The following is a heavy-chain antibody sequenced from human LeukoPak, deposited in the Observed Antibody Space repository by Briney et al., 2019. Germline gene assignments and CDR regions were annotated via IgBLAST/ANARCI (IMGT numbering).Heavy chain of an antibody. CDR2: IRSKPYGGTT. D-gene: IGHD6-19*01. V-gene: IGHV3-49*04. J-gene: IGHJ4*02. Sequence: GGSLRLSWTASGFTIADYVLSWVRQAPGKGLEWVGFIRSKPYGGTTEYAASVKGRFTISRDDSKSIAYLQMNSLKTEDTAVYYCTRERVAVAAYYFDHWGQGTLVTVSS. CDR1: GFTIADYV. CDR3: TRERVAVAAYYFDH.